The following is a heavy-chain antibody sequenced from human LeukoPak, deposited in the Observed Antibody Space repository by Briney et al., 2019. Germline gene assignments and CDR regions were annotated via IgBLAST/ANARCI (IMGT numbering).Heavy chain of an antibody. V-gene: IGHV3-23*01. Sequence: GGSLRLSCAASGFTFSSYAMSWVRQAPGKGLEWVSAISGSGGSTYYADSVKGRFTISRENSKNTLYLQMNSLRAEDTAVYYCAKVRVDYNYYMDVWGKGTTVTVSS. CDR2: ISGSGGST. J-gene: IGHJ6*03. CDR3: AKVRVDYNYYMDV. CDR1: GFTFSSYA.